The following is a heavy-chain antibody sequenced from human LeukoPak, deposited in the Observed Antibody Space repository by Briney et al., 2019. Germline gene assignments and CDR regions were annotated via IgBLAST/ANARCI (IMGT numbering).Heavy chain of an antibody. Sequence: GGSLRLSCAASGFTFSSYAMSWVRQAPGKGLEWVSAISGSGGSTYYADSVKGRFTISRDNSKNTLYLQMNSLRAEDTAVYYCAKDFDGAVAATYFDYWGQGTLVTVSS. CDR1: GFTFSSYA. CDR3: AKDFDGAVAATYFDY. CDR2: ISGSGGST. D-gene: IGHD6-19*01. V-gene: IGHV3-23*01. J-gene: IGHJ4*02.